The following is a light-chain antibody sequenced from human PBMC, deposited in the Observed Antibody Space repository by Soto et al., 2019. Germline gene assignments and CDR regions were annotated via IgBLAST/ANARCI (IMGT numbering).Light chain of an antibody. V-gene: IGLV9-49*01. CDR2: VGTGGIEG. CDR3: GTDHGSGSDFVWL. CDR1: SGYSYDR. J-gene: IGLJ2*01. Sequence: QSVLTQPPSASASLGASVTLTCTLSSGYSYDRVDWYQQRPGKGPRFVMRVGTGGIEGSKGDGIPDRFSVLGSGLNRYLTIKNIREEDESDYYCGTDHGSGSDFVWLFGGGTKLTGL.